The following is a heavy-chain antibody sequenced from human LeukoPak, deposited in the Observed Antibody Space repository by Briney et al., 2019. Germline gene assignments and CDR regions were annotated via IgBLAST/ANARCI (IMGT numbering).Heavy chain of an antibody. D-gene: IGHD3-22*01. J-gene: IGHJ4*02. CDR2: ISSSSSYI. Sequence: GGSLRLSCAASGFTFSSYSMNWVRQAPGKGLEWVSSISSSSSYIYYADSVKGRFTISRDNAKNSLYLQMNSLRAEDTAVYYCARDGLSYYYDSSGYYGEWGQGTLVTVSS. CDR1: GFTFSSYS. CDR3: ARDGLSYYYDSSGYYGE. V-gene: IGHV3-21*01.